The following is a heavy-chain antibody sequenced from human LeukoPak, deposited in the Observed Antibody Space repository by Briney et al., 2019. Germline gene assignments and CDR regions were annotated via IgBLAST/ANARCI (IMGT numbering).Heavy chain of an antibody. Sequence: GGSLRLSCAAFGFIFSTYPMSWVRQAPGKGLEWVSAITGSGDSTFYADSVKGRCTISRDNSKNTLSLQMNTLRAEDTAVYYCAKENPVGGTNYFDYWGQGTLVTVSS. J-gene: IGHJ4*02. CDR3: AKENPVGGTNYFDY. CDR2: ITGSGDST. D-gene: IGHD1-26*01. V-gene: IGHV3-23*01. CDR1: GFIFSTYP.